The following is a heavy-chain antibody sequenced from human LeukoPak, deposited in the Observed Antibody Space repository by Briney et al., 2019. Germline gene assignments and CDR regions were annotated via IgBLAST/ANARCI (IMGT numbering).Heavy chain of an antibody. Sequence: QSGGSLRLSCAASGFTFSSYAMHWVRQAPGKGLEWVAVISYDESNKYYADSVKGRFTISRDNSKNTLYLQMNSLRAEDTAVYYCARDFPCPVCSYYDFWSGYDDAFDIWGQGTMVTVSS. CDR3: ARDFPCPVCSYYDFWSGYDDAFDI. J-gene: IGHJ3*02. CDR1: GFTFSSYA. CDR2: ISYDESNK. D-gene: IGHD3-3*01. V-gene: IGHV3-30-3*01.